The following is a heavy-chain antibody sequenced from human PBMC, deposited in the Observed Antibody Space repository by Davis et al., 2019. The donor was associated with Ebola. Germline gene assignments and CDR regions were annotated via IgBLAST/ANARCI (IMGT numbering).Heavy chain of an antibody. Sequence: GESLKISCAASGFTFSSYAMHWVRQAPGKGLEWVAVIWYDGSNKYYADSVKGRFTISRDNSKNTLYLQMNSLRAEDTAVYYCARDPYSGRIPHDAFDIWGQGTMVTVSS. CDR2: IWYDGSNK. D-gene: IGHD1-26*01. J-gene: IGHJ3*02. CDR1: GFTFSSYA. V-gene: IGHV3-33*08. CDR3: ARDPYSGRIPHDAFDI.